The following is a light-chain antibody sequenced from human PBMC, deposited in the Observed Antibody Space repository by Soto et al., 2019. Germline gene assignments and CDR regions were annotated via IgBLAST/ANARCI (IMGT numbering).Light chain of an antibody. J-gene: IGLJ3*02. CDR1: SSNIGNTY. CDR3: AAWDDSLRGHWA. Sequence: QSVLTQPPSASGTPGQRVTISCSGSSSNIGNTYVNWYQQFPGTAPKLLIFSNDHRPSGVPDRFSGSKSVTSAYLAISGLGSEYEADYYCAAWDDSLRGHWAFGGGTKLTVL. CDR2: SND. V-gene: IGLV1-47*02.